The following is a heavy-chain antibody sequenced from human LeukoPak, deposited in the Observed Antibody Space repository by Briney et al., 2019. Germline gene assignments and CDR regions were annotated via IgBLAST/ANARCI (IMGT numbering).Heavy chain of an antibody. CDR2: ISSSSSYI. Sequence: PGGSLRLSCAASGFTFSSYSVNWVRQAPGKGLEWVSSISSSSSYIYYADSVKGRFTISRDNAKNTLYLQMNSLRAEDTAVYYCARADSYYDFWSGTYNWFDPWGQGTLVTVSS. J-gene: IGHJ5*02. V-gene: IGHV3-21*01. D-gene: IGHD3-3*01. CDR1: GFTFSSYS. CDR3: ARADSYYDFWSGTYNWFDP.